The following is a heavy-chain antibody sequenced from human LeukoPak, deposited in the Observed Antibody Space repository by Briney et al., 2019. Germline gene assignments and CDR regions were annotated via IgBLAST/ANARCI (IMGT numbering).Heavy chain of an antibody. J-gene: IGHJ4*02. CDR1: RFTFSNYW. CDR2: IKKDGGET. CDR3: ARDMGWQQFDQ. V-gene: IGHV3-7*01. Sequence: GGSLRLPCVASRFTFSNYWMTWVRQAPGKGLERVANIKKDGGETYYMESVKGRFTISRDNARNSLYLQMNSLTVEDTAVYYCARDMGWQQFDQWGQGTLVTASS. D-gene: IGHD5-24*01.